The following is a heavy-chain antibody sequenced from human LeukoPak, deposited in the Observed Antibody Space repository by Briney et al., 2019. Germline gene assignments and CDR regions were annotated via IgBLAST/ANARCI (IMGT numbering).Heavy chain of an antibody. J-gene: IGHJ6*02. V-gene: IGHV3-11*01. CDR2: ISSSGSTI. CDR1: GFTFSDYY. Sequence: PGGSLRLSCAASGFTFSDYYMSWIRQAPGKGLEWVSYISSSGSTIYYADSVKGRFTISRDNAKNSLYLQVNSLRAEDTAVYYCASRRRDGSGSLPYYGMDVWGQGTTVTVSS. D-gene: IGHD3-10*01. CDR3: ASRRRDGSGSLPYYGMDV.